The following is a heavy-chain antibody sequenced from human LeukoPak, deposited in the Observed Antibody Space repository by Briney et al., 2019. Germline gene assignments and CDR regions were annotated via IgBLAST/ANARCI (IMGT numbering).Heavy chain of an antibody. D-gene: IGHD2-21*01. CDR1: GFTFTNYG. CDR2: ISYDGITN. Sequence: GRSLRLSCSASGFTFTNYGMHWVRQAPGKGLEWVAVISYDGITNYYADSVKGRFTVSRDNSENTLYLQMNSLRPDDTAVYYCAKKAAPVSAIRAGFDYWGQRTLVTVS. V-gene: IGHV3-30*18. J-gene: IGHJ4*02. CDR3: AKKAAPVSAIRAGFDY.